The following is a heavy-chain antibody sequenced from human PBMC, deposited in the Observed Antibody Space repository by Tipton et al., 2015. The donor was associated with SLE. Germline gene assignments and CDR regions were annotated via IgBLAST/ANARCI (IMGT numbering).Heavy chain of an antibody. CDR3: AKALRAGRPDY. CDR1: GFNFSNYG. CDR2: IWYDGGNR. Sequence: SLRLSCAASGFNFSNYGMHWVRQAPGKGLEWVSVIWYDGGNRYYADSVRGRFTISRDNSHGTLYLPLNSLRADGTAVYYCAKALRAGRPDYWGQGTLVTVSS. J-gene: IGHJ4*02. V-gene: IGHV3-33*03. D-gene: IGHD6-6*01.